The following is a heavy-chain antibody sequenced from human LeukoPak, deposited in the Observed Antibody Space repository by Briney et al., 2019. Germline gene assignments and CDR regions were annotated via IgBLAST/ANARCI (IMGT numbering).Heavy chain of an antibody. CDR2: IYGGGST. Sequence: GGSLGLSCAASGFTVSSNYMSWVRQAPGKGLEWVSVIYGGGSTYYADSVKGRFTISRHNSKNTLYLQMNSLRAEDTAVYYCARVGRARSTSWEFEDYGMDVWGQGTTVTVSS. J-gene: IGHJ6*02. CDR3: ARVGRARSTSWEFEDYGMDV. V-gene: IGHV3-53*04. D-gene: IGHD2-2*01. CDR1: GFTVSSNY.